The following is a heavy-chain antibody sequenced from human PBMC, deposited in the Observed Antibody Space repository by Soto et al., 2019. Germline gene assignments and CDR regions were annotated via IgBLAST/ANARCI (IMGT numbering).Heavy chain of an antibody. CDR3: ARDVGMASRPYLDY. CDR1: GYSFTSLD. Sequence: ASVKVSCKASGYSFTSLDINWVRQTAGQGLEWMGWMQPSTGRTGYAQKFQGRVTMTRDTSTSTVYMELISLTSEDTAVYYCARDVGMASRPYLDYWGQGTLVTVSS. V-gene: IGHV1-8*01. J-gene: IGHJ4*02. D-gene: IGHD6-6*01. CDR2: MQPSTGRT.